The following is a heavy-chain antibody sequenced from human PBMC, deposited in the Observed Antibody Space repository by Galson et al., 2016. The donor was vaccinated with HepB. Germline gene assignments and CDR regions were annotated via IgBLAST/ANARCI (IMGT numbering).Heavy chain of an antibody. V-gene: IGHV5-51*01. CDR1: GYSFTSYW. J-gene: IGHJ4*02. D-gene: IGHD3-22*01. Sequence: QSGAEVKKPGESLKISCKGSGYSFTSYWIGWVRQMPGKGLEWMGIIYPDDSDTTYSPSFQGQVTISADKTISTAYLQWTSLKASDTTMYFCGRLRKGDFYGSSGDQYYFDYWGQGTLVTVSS. CDR2: IYPDDSDT. CDR3: GRLRKGDFYGSSGDQYYFDY.